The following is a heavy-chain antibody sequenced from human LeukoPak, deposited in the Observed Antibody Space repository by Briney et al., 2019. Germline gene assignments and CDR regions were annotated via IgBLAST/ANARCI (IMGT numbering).Heavy chain of an antibody. Sequence: GGSLRLSCAASGFTFSGSAMHWVRQASGKGLEWVGRIRSKANSYATAYAASVKGRFTISRDDSKITAYLQMNSLKTEDTAVYYCTSPEYGGNSPYYYYGMDVWGQGTTVTVSS. V-gene: IGHV3-73*01. CDR2: IRSKANSYAT. D-gene: IGHD4-23*01. J-gene: IGHJ6*02. CDR3: TSPEYGGNSPYYYYGMDV. CDR1: GFTFSGSA.